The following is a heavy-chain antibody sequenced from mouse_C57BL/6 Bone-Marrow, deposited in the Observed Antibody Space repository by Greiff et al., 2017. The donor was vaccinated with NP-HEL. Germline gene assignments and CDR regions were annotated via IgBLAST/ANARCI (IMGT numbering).Heavy chain of an antibody. D-gene: IGHD1-1*01. J-gene: IGHJ3*01. CDR1: GFSFNTYA. Sequence: GGGLVQPKGSLKLSCAASGFSFNTYAMNWVRQAPGKGLEWVARIRSKSNNYATYYADSVKDRFTISRDDSESMLYLQMNNLKTEDTAMYYCVRDYYGSSWGFAYWGQGTLVTVSA. CDR2: IRSKSNNYAT. CDR3: VRDYYGSSWGFAY. V-gene: IGHV10-1*01.